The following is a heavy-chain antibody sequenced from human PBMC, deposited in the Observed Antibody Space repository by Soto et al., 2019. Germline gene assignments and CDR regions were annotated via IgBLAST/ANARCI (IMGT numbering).Heavy chain of an antibody. Sequence: QVQLQQWGAGLLKPSETLSLTCVVYGGSFSGYYWSWIRQPPGKGLAWFGEVNHSGGIDYNPSLKSRVTISVDTSKKQFSLKLISVTAADTAVYYCAGRNGYYSGIDYWGQGTLVTVSS. CDR3: AGRNGYYSGIDY. CDR2: VNHSGGI. CDR1: GGSFSGYY. V-gene: IGHV4-34*02. D-gene: IGHD3-22*01. J-gene: IGHJ4*02.